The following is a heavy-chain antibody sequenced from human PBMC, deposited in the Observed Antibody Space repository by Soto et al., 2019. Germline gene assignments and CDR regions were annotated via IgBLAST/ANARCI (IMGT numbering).Heavy chain of an antibody. Sequence: QLQLQESGPGLVKPSETLSLTCTVSGGFISSSSYFWGWIRQPPGNGLEWIGSIYYSGSTYYHPSLKRRATVSLDTSKNQFSLKLSSVTAADTAVYYCARHPSDFWFDPWCQGTLVTVSS. J-gene: IGHJ5*02. CDR1: GGFISSSSYF. CDR2: IYYSGST. CDR3: ARHPSDFWFDP. D-gene: IGHD2-21*02. V-gene: IGHV4-39*01.